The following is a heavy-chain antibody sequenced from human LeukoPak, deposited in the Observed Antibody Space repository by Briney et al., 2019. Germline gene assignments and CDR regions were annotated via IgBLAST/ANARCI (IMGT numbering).Heavy chain of an antibody. CDR3: ARGVEPLAANTLAY. J-gene: IGHJ4*02. D-gene: IGHD1-14*01. Sequence: GGPLRLSCAASGFTVITNDMTWVRQAPGKGLEWVSVLYSDGNTKYADSVQGRFTISRDNSKNTLYLEMNGLSPDDTAVYYCARGVEPLAANTLAYWGQGTLVTVSS. V-gene: IGHV3-53*01. CDR2: LYSDGNT. CDR1: GFTVITND.